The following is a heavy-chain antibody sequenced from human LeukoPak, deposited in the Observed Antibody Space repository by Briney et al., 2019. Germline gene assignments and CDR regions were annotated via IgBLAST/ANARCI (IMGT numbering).Heavy chain of an antibody. V-gene: IGHV4-31*03. D-gene: IGHD1-26*01. J-gene: IGHJ4*02. Sequence: PSETLSLTCTVSGGSISSGGYYWSWIRQHPGKGLEWIGYIYYSGSTYYNPSLKSRVTISVDTSKNQFSLKLSSVTAADTAVYYCARQAGVGATGTFDYWGQGTLVTVSS. CDR2: IYYSGST. CDR1: GGSISSGGYY. CDR3: ARQAGVGATGTFDY.